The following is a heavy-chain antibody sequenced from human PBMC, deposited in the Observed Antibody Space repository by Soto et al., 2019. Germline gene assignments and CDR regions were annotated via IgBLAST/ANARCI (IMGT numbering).Heavy chain of an antibody. CDR2: IYYSGST. V-gene: IGHV4-59*01. CDR1: GGSISSYY. D-gene: IGHD3-16*01. Sequence: PSETLSLTCTVSGGSISSYYWSWIRQPPGKGLEWIGYIYYSGSTNYNPSLKSRVTISVDTSKNQFSLKLSSVTAADTAVYYCARSSWGESFYYYYGMDVWRQGTTVTVSS. CDR3: ARSSWGESFYYYYGMDV. J-gene: IGHJ6*02.